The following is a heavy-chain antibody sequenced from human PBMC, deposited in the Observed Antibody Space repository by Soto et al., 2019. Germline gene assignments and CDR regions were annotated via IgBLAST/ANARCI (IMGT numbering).Heavy chain of an antibody. CDR2: ISAYNGNT. J-gene: IGHJ4*02. V-gene: IGHV1-18*01. Sequence: ASVKVSCKASGYTFTSYGISWVRQAPGQGLEWMGWISAYNGNTSYAQKFQGRVTMTRDTSTSTVYMELSSLRSEDTAVYYCARGGLFGSGSYHIDYWGQGTLVTVSS. CDR3: ARGGLFGSGSYHIDY. D-gene: IGHD3-10*01. CDR1: GYTFTSYG.